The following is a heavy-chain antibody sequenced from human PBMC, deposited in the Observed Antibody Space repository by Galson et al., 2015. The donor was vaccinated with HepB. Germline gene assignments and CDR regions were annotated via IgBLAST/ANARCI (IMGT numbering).Heavy chain of an antibody. CDR2: ISTRGST. J-gene: IGHJ6*02. CDR3: ARLGGGWFYYYCMDV. CDR1: GDSISNYY. V-gene: IGHV4-4*08. Sequence: ETLSLTCKVSGDSISNYYWSWIRQSPVKGFEWIGYISTRGSTNYNPSLESRVTMSIDTSKNQFSVNVTSMTAADTAVYYCARLGGGWFYYYCMDVWGQGTTVTVSS. D-gene: IGHD6-19*01.